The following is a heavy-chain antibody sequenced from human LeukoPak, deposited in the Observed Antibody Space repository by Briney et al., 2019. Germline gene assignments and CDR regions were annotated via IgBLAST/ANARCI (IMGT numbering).Heavy chain of an antibody. J-gene: IGHJ5*02. CDR2: ISGSGGST. V-gene: IGHV3-23*01. D-gene: IGHD6-13*01. CDR1: GFTFSSYA. Sequence: PGGSLRLSCAASGFTFSSYATSWVRQAPGKGLEWVSAISGSGGSTYYADSVKGRFTISRDNSKNTLYLQMNSLRAEDTAVYYCAKSRSSSWYRGTVGFDPWGQGTLVTVSS. CDR3: AKSRSSSWYRGTVGFDP.